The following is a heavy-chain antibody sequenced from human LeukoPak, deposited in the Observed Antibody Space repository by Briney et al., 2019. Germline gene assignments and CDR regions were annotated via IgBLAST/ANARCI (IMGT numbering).Heavy chain of an antibody. CDR2: AFSDGRT. J-gene: IGHJ4*02. CDR1: GIIFSTNY. Sequence: GGSLRLSCAASGIIFSTNYMSWVRQAPGKGLEWVSIAFSDGRTFYADSVKGRFTISRDSSKNTVFLQMNSLRAEDTAVYYCARGDFDYWGQGTLVTVSS. CDR3: ARGDFDY. V-gene: IGHV3-53*01.